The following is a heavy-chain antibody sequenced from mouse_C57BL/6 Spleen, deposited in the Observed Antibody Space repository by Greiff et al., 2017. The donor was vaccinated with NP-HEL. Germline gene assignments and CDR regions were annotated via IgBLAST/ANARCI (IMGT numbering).Heavy chain of an antibody. V-gene: IGHV1-80*01. D-gene: IGHD1-1*01. CDR3: ANYGSSYAMDY. J-gene: IGHJ4*01. CDR2: IYPGDGDT. CDR1: GYAFSSYW. Sequence: VQLQQSGAELVKPGASVKISCKASGYAFSSYWMNWVKQRPGKGLEWIGQIYPGDGDTNYNGKFKGKATLTADKSSSTAYMQRSSLTSEDSAVYFCANYGSSYAMDYWGQRTSVTVSS.